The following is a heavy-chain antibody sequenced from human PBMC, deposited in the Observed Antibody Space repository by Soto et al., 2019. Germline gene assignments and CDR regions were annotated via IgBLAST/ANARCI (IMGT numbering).Heavy chain of an antibody. CDR1: GGSISSSSYY. J-gene: IGHJ6*02. CDR2: IYYSGST. V-gene: IGHV4-39*01. Sequence: SETLSLTCTVSGGSISSSSYYWGWIRQPPGKGLEWIGSIYYSGSTYYNPSLKSRVTISVDTSKNQFSLKLSSVTAADTAVYYCSRLRMVRAVEGKGPDYCYCGMDVWGQGTTVTVSS. CDR3: SRLRMVRAVEGKGPDYCYCGMDV. D-gene: IGHD3-10*01.